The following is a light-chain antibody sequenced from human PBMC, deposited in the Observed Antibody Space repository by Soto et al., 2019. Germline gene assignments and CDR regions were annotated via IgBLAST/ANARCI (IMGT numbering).Light chain of an antibody. CDR1: NNDVGAYNL. V-gene: IGLV2-23*01. Sequence: QSALTQPASVSGSPGQSITISCIGTNNDVGAYNLVSWYQQHPGMAPKLLIYQGRERPSGISSRFSGSKAGNTASLTISGIQAEDEADYYCCSYAGTNTMVFGGGTTLTVL. CDR2: QGR. J-gene: IGLJ2*01. CDR3: CSYAGTNTMV.